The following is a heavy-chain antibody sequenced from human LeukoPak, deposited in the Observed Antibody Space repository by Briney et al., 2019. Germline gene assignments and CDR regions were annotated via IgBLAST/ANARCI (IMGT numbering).Heavy chain of an antibody. V-gene: IGHV3-9*01. CDR2: ISWNSGSI. J-gene: IGHJ1*01. CDR3: ARDLTTSSTAYFHH. Sequence: PGRSLRLSCAASGFTFDDYAMHWVRQAPGKGLEWVSGISWNSGSIGYADSVKGRFTISRDNAKNSLYLQMNSLRAEDTAIYYCARDLTTSSTAYFHHWGQGTLVTVSS. D-gene: IGHD6-6*01. CDR1: GFTFDDYA.